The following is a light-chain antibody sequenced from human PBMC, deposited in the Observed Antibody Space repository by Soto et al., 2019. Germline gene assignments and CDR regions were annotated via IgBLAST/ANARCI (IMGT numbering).Light chain of an antibody. CDR2: AAS. CDR1: QSISSY. CDR3: QHYNSYSEA. Sequence: DIQMTQSPSSLSASLGDRVTITCRASQSISSYLNWYQQKPGKAPKLLIYAASSLQSGVPSRFSGSGSGTDFPLTISSLQPDDFATYYCQHYNSYSEAFGQGTKV. V-gene: IGKV1-39*01. J-gene: IGKJ1*01.